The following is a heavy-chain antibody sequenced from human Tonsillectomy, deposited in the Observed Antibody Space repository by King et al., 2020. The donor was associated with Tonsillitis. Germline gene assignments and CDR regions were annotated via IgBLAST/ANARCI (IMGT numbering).Heavy chain of an antibody. CDR1: GFTFSSYA. D-gene: IGHD2/OR15-2a*01. V-gene: IGHV3-30-3*01. CDR2: TTYDGSNK. Sequence: VQLVESGGGVVQPGRSLRLSCAASGFTFSSYAMHWVRQAPGKGLEWVAVTTYDGSNKNYADSVKGRFTISRDNSKNTLYLQMNSLRVEDTAVYYCARDFLGFDPWGQGTLVTVSS. CDR3: ARDFLGFDP. J-gene: IGHJ5*02.